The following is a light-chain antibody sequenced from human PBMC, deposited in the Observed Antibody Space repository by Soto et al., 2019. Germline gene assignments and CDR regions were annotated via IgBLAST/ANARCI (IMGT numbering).Light chain of an antibody. V-gene: IGKV3-15*01. CDR3: QQYNIWPPIT. J-gene: IGKJ5*01. CDR1: QNIGSN. CDR2: GAS. Sequence: EVVMTQSPATLSASPGERVILSCRASQNIGSNLAWYQQRPGQAPRLLMYGASTRATETPARFSGSGSATDFTLTISSLQSEDFAVYYCQQYNIWPPITFGQGTRLEIK.